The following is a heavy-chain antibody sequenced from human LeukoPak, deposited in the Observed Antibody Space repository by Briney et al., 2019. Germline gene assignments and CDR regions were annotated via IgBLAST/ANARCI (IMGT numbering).Heavy chain of an antibody. CDR2: IYYSGST. D-gene: IGHD6-6*01. V-gene: IGHV4-59*06. Sequence: SETLSLTCTVSGGSISSYYWSWIRQHPGKGLEWIGYIYYSGSTYYNPSLKRRVTISVDTSKNQFSLKLSSVTAADTAVYYCARTLPGSSGAFDIWGQGTMVTVSS. CDR1: GGSISSYY. CDR3: ARTLPGSSGAFDI. J-gene: IGHJ3*02.